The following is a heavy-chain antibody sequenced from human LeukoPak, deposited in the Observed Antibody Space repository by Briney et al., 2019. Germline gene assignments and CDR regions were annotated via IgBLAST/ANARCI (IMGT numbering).Heavy chain of an antibody. Sequence: SGGSLRLSCAISGFTFSSYGMHWVRQAPGKGLEWVAVISNDGSNKYYADSVKGRFTISRDNSKNTLYLQMNSLRAEDTAVYYCARGYISSWYPPCFDYWGQGTLVTVSS. D-gene: IGHD6-13*01. J-gene: IGHJ4*02. V-gene: IGHV3-30*03. CDR1: GFTFSSYG. CDR3: ARGYISSWYPPCFDY. CDR2: ISNDGSNK.